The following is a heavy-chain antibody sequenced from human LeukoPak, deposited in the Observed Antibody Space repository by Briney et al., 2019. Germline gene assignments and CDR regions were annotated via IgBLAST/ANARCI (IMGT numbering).Heavy chain of an antibody. CDR2: INPNSGGT. Sequence: GASVQVSCKASGYTFTGYYMHWVRQAPGQGLEWMGWINPNSGGTNYAQKFQGRVTMTGDTSISTAYMELSRLRSDDTAVYYCARGDSSGYYNWFDPWGQGTLVTVSS. CDR3: ARGDSSGYYNWFDP. J-gene: IGHJ5*02. D-gene: IGHD3-22*01. V-gene: IGHV1-2*02. CDR1: GYTFTGYY.